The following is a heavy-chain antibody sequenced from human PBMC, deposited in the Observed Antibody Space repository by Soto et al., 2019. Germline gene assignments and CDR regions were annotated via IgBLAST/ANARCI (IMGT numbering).Heavy chain of an antibody. D-gene: IGHD5-12*01. V-gene: IGHV2-5*01. J-gene: IGHJ4*02. CDR2: IYWNDDA. Sequence: SGPTLVNPTQTLTLTCTFSGFSLSTNEVGVGWIRQPPGKALEWLALIYWNDDARYSPSLRNRLTTTKDTSKNQVVLTMTNMDPVDTATYYCIHDGKLGYTGYDRFDYWGQGTLVTVSS. CDR1: GFSLSTNEVG. CDR3: IHDGKLGYTGYDRFDY.